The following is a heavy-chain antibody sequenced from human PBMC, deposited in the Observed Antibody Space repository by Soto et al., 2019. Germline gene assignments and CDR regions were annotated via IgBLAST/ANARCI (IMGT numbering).Heavy chain of an antibody. Sequence: QVQLVQSGAEVKKPGSSVKVSCKASGGTFSSYAISWVRQAPGEGLEWMGGIIPFFATAHYAQKFQGRVTITADTSTSTDYMELSSLRSKDTAVFYCARGHYYDILTGYPFYAMDVWGQGTTVTVSS. CDR3: ARGHYYDILTGYPFYAMDV. CDR2: IIPFFATA. D-gene: IGHD3-9*01. J-gene: IGHJ6*02. CDR1: GGTFSSYA. V-gene: IGHV1-69*06.